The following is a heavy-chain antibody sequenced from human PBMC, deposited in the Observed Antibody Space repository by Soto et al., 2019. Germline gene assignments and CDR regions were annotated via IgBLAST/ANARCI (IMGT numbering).Heavy chain of an antibody. J-gene: IGHJ6*02. CDR3: ARDFRMVRGVIGYYYGMDV. D-gene: IGHD3-10*01. V-gene: IGHV1-69*04. Sequence: SVKVSCKASGGTFSSYTISWVRQAPGQGLEWMGRIIPILGIANYAQKFQGRVTITADKSTSTAYMELSSLRSEDTAVYYCARDFRMVRGVIGYYYGMDVWGQGTTVTVSS. CDR2: IIPILGIA. CDR1: GGTFSSYT.